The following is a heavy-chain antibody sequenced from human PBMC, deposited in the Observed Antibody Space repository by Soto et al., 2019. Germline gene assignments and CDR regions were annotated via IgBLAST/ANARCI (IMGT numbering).Heavy chain of an antibody. CDR2: ISWNSGSI. CDR3: AKDIMPRITMVRGVIIGLYGMDV. J-gene: IGHJ6*02. CDR1: GFTFDDYA. D-gene: IGHD3-10*01. V-gene: IGHV3-9*01. Sequence: PGGSLRLSCAASGFTFDDYAMHWVRQAPGKGLEWVSGISWNSGSIGYADSVKGRFTISRDNAKNSLYLQMNSLRAEDTALYYCAKDIMPRITMVRGVIIGLYGMDVWGQGATVTVSS.